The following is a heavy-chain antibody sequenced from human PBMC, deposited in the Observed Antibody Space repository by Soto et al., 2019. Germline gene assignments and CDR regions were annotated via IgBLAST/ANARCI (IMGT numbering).Heavy chain of an antibody. CDR3: ARSQLERRGAFDY. J-gene: IGHJ4*02. D-gene: IGHD1-1*01. Sequence: SQTLSLTCAISGDSVSSNSAAWTWIRQSPSRGLEWLGRTYYRSKWYNDYAVSVKSRITINPDTSKNQFSLQLNSVTPEDTAVYYCARSQLERRGAFDYWAQGTLVTVSS. CDR2: TYYRSKWYN. CDR1: GDSVSSNSAA. V-gene: IGHV6-1*01.